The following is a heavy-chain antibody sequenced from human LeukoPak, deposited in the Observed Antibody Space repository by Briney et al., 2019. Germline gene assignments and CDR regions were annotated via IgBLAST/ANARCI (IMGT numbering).Heavy chain of an antibody. Sequence: GASVKVSCKASGYTFTSYYMHWVRQAPGQGLEWMGIINPSGGSTSYAQKFQGRVTMTRDTSTSTVYMELSSLRSEDTAVYYCAREAIMITFGGVIVPIHPLDYWGQGTLVTVSS. CDR2: INPSGGST. V-gene: IGHV1-46*01. CDR1: GYTFTSYY. J-gene: IGHJ4*02. CDR3: AREAIMITFGGVIVPIHPLDY. D-gene: IGHD3-16*02.